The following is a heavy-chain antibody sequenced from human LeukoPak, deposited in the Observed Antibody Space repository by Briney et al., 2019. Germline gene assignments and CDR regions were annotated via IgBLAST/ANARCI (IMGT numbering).Heavy chain of an antibody. CDR2: IYYSGST. V-gene: IGHV4-31*03. Sequence: RSSQTLSLTCTVSGGSISSVGYYWSWIRQHPGKGLEWIGYIYYSGSTYYNPSLKSRVTISVDTSKNQFSLKLSSVTAADTAVYYCARVREDIVVVPAGVAGPDWFDPWGQGTLVTVSS. D-gene: IGHD2-2*01. CDR3: ARVREDIVVVPAGVAGPDWFDP. CDR1: GGSISSVGYY. J-gene: IGHJ5*02.